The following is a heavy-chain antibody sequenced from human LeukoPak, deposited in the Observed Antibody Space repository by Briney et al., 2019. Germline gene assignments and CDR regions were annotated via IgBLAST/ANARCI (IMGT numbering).Heavy chain of an antibody. Sequence: GGSLRLSCAASGFTFEDYVIHWVRQAPGKGLEWVSAISGSGGSTYYADSVKSRFTISRDNSKNTLYLQMNSLRAEDTAVYYCAKGTTVVTVTSQYYYYMDVWGKGTTVTVS. CDR3: AKGTTVVTVTSQYYYYMDV. D-gene: IGHD4-23*01. V-gene: IGHV3-23*01. CDR1: GFTFEDYV. J-gene: IGHJ6*03. CDR2: ISGSGGST.